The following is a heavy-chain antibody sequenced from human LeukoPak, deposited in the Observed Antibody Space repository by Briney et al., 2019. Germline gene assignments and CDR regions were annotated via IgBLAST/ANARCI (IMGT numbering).Heavy chain of an antibody. J-gene: IGHJ4*02. CDR2: INPNSGGT. CDR3: AREVVWFRDGFFDY. D-gene: IGHD3-10*01. V-gene: IGHV1-2*02. Sequence: GASVKVSCKASGYTFTGYYMHWVRQAPGQGLEWMGWINPNSGGTNYAQKFQGRVTTTRDTSISTAYMELSRLRSDDTAVYYCAREVVWFRDGFFDYWGQGTLVTVSS. CDR1: GYTFTGYY.